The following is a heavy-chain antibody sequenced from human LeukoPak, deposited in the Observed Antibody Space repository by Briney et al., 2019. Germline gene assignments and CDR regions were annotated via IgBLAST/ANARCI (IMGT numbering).Heavy chain of an antibody. J-gene: IGHJ6*02. CDR3: ARDRLVTAIRYYYYGMDV. V-gene: IGHV3-66*02. CDR2: IYSGGST. CDR1: GFTVSSNY. Sequence: GGSLRLSCAASGFTVSSNYMSWVRQAPGKGLEWVSVIYSGGSTYYADSVKGRFTISRDNFKNTLYLQMNSLRAEDTAVYYCARDRLVTAIRYYYYGMDVWGQGTTVTVSS. D-gene: IGHD2-21*02.